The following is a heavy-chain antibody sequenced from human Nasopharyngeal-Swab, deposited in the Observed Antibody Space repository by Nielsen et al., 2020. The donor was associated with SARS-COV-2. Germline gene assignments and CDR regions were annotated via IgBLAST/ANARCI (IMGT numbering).Heavy chain of an antibody. CDR2: INPSGGST. Sequence: ASVQVSCKASGYTFTSYYMHWVRQAPRQGLEWMGIINPSGGSTSYAQKFQGSVTMTRDTSTSTVYMELSSLRSEDTAVYYCARSLNIVVVVAAKDYYYYGMDVWGQGATVTVSS. D-gene: IGHD2-15*01. CDR3: ARSLNIVVVVAAKDYYYYGMDV. CDR1: GYTFTSYY. J-gene: IGHJ6*02. V-gene: IGHV1-46*01.